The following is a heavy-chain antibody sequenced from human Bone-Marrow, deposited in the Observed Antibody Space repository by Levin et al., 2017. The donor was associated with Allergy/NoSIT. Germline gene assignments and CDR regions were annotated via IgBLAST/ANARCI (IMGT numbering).Heavy chain of an antibody. CDR2: ISYDGAQK. D-gene: IGHD6-6*01. CDR1: GFTFNTYA. CDR3: ARDPEGQLVYFDS. Sequence: GESLKISCAASGFTFNTYAIHWVRQAPGKGLEWVAVISYDGAQKYYSDSVKGRFTIFRDNSKNTLYLQMNSLRREDTAVYYCARDPEGQLVYFDSWGQGTLITVSS. J-gene: IGHJ4*02. V-gene: IGHV3-30*04.